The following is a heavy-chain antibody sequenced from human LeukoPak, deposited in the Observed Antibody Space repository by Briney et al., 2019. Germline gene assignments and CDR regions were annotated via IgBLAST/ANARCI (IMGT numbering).Heavy chain of an antibody. J-gene: IGHJ4*02. CDR2: ISSNAAST. CDR1: GFTFTSYA. Sequence: SGGSLRLSCVTSGFTFTSYALYWVRQAPGRALEYVSAISSNAASTYYAESVKGRFTISRDTSMSTLYPQMGSLRPEDTAVYYCARRERNAFDYWGEGTMVTVS. D-gene: IGHD2-8*01. CDR3: ARRERNAFDY. V-gene: IGHV3-64*02.